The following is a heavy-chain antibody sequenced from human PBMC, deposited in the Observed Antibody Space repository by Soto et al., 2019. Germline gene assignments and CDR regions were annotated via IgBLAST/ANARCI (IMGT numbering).Heavy chain of an antibody. Sequence: QVQLVQSGAEVKKPGSSVKVSCKASGGTFSNYPISWVRQAPGQGLEWMGRIIPIFGITNYAQKFQGRLTITADKTTNTATMELSSLGSEDTAVYYCASRYDISGVGLPAYYHYYMDVWGTWTTVTVSS. D-gene: IGHD3-9*01. CDR1: GGTFSNYP. CDR2: IIPIFGIT. CDR3: ASRYDISGVGLPAYYHYYMDV. J-gene: IGHJ6*03. V-gene: IGHV1-69*02.